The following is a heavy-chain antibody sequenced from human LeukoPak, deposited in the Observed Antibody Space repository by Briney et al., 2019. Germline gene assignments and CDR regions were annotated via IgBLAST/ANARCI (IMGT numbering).Heavy chain of an antibody. J-gene: IGHJ3*02. CDR3: ARTYYYDSSGPYWDDAFDI. CDR2: ISAYNGNT. V-gene: IGHV1-18*01. CDR1: GYTFTSYG. D-gene: IGHD3-22*01. Sequence: ASAKVSCKASGYTFTSYGISWVRQAPGQGLEWMGWISAYNGNTNYAQKLQGRVTMTTDTSTSTAYMELRSLRSDDTAVYYCARTYYYDSSGPYWDDAFDIWGQGTMVTVSS.